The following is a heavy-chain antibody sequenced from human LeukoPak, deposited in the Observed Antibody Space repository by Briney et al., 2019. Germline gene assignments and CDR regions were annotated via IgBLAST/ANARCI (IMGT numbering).Heavy chain of an antibody. CDR2: IYSGGGT. J-gene: IGHJ3*02. D-gene: IGHD3-22*01. CDR3: AREKYYYDSSGSKVYASDI. Sequence: GGSLRLSCAASGFSVSSNYMSWVRQAPGKGLEWVSVIYSGGGTYYADAVKGRFTISRDNSKNTLYLQMNSLRAEDTAVYYCAREKYYYDSSGSKVYASDIWGQGTMVTVSS. V-gene: IGHV3-53*01. CDR1: GFSVSSNY.